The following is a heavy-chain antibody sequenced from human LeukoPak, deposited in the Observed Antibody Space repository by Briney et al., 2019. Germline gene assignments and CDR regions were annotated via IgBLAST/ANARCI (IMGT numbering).Heavy chain of an antibody. D-gene: IGHD6-19*01. CDR2: TNHSGST. J-gene: IGHJ3*02. CDR1: GGSFSGYY. Sequence: SETLSLTCAVYGGSFSGYYWSWIRQPPGKGLEWIGETNHSGSTNYNPSLKSRVTISVDTSKNQFSLKLSSVTAADTAVYYCARVSSGWSDAFDIWGQGTMVTVSS. CDR3: ARVSSGWSDAFDI. V-gene: IGHV4-34*01.